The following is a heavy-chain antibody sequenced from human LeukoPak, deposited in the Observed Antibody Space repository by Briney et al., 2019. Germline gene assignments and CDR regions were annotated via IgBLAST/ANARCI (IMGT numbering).Heavy chain of an antibody. V-gene: IGHV3-66*04. J-gene: IGHJ4*03. D-gene: IGHD4-23*01. CDR1: GFTHNTND. CDR2: MYPWGSA. CDR3: VRQGGGDNCR. Sequence: GGSLRLSCVASGFTHNTNDMNWVRPAPGRGLEWVSLMYPWGSAFYTDSVKGGFTVTRDESKNMMLVQMNTLRPDDTAMYYCVRQGGGDNCRWGQGALVTVSS.